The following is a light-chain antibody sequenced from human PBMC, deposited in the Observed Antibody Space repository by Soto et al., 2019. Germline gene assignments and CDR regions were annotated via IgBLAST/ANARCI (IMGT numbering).Light chain of an antibody. CDR2: AAS. CDR1: QGISSY. V-gene: IGKV1-8*01. CDR3: QQFYSYPLT. J-gene: IGKJ1*01. Sequence: AIRMTQSPSSFSASTGVRVTITCRASQGISSYLAWYQQKPGKAPKLLIYAASTLQSGVPSRFSGSGSGTDFTLTISCLQSEDFATYYCQQFYSYPLTFGQGTRVDLK.